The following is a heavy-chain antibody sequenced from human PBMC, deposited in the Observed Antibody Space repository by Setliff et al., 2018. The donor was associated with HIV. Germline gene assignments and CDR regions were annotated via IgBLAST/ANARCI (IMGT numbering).Heavy chain of an antibody. J-gene: IGHJ4*02. D-gene: IGHD3-10*01. CDR1: GGTFSSYA. V-gene: IGHV1-69*13. CDR2: IIPLFGTT. CDR3: ATVFYYNSESYSLDY. Sequence: SVKVSCKASGGTFSSYAISWVRQAPGQGLEWVGGIIPLFGTTNYAQKFQGRVTITADESTNTAHMELNSLRSIDTAMYYCATVFYYNSESYSLDYWGQGMLVTAPQ.